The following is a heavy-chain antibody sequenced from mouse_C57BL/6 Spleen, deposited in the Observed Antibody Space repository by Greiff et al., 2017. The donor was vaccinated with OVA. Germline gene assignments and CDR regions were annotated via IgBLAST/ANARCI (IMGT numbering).Heavy chain of an antibody. CDR2: ISSGSSTI. CDR3: ASYYGSPWYFDV. J-gene: IGHJ1*03. Sequence: VKLVESGGGLVKPGGSLKLSCAASGFTFSDYGMHWVRQAPEKGLEWVAYISSGSSTIYYADTVKGRFTISRDNAKNTLLLQMTSLRSEDTAMYYCASYYGSPWYFDVWGTGTTVTVSS. V-gene: IGHV5-17*01. D-gene: IGHD1-1*01. CDR1: GFTFSDYG.